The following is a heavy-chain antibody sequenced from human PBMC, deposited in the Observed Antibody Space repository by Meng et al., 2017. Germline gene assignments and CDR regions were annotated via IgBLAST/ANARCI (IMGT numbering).Heavy chain of an antibody. V-gene: IGHV1-69*01. CDR3: ARDDYSNYLPFDY. CDR2: IIPIFGTA. Sequence: VGLVQAGAGVEKPGSSVKVSCKASGGTFSSYAISWVRQAPGQGLEWMGGIIPIFGTANYAQKFQGRVTITADESTSTAYMELSSLRSEDTAVYYCARDDYSNYLPFDYWGQGTLVTVSS. CDR1: GGTFSSYA. J-gene: IGHJ4*02. D-gene: IGHD4-11*01.